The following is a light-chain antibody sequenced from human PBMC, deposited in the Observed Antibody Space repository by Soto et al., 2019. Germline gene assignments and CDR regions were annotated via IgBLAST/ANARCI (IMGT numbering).Light chain of an antibody. CDR3: QLRNNWPIT. CDR2: DAS. J-gene: IGKJ5*01. CDR1: QSVTTY. V-gene: IGKV3-11*01. Sequence: EIVMTESPATLSVSPGERATLSCRASQSVTTYLAWYQQKPGQAPRLLIYDASNRATGIPARFSGSGSGTDFTLTISSLEPEDFAVYYCQLRNNWPITFGQGTRLEIK.